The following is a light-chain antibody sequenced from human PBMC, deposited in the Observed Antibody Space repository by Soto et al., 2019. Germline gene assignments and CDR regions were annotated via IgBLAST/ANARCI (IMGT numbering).Light chain of an antibody. J-gene: IGKJ5*01. CDR1: QSVNSA. Sequence: EIVMTQSPATLSVSPGERATLSCRASQSVNSALAWYQQKPGQVPRLLIYGASTRATGIPARFSGSGSGTEFTLTIRSLQSEDFAVYYCQQYNNWLLLTFGQGTRLEIK. CDR3: QQYNNWLLLT. CDR2: GAS. V-gene: IGKV3-15*01.